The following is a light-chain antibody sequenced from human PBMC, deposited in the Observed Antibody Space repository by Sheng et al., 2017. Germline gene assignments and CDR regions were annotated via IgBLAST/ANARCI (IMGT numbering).Light chain of an antibody. Sequence: NFMLTQPHSVSGPPGKTITISCTRSSGSIATNFVHWYQQRPGSSPTTVIYQDDQRPSWVPDRFSGSIAGSSNSASLTISGLQIEDEADYYCLSYDSSNHWVFGGGTKVTVL. J-gene: IGLJ3*02. CDR3: LSYDSSNHWV. CDR1: SGSIATNF. V-gene: IGLV6-57*01. CDR2: QDD.